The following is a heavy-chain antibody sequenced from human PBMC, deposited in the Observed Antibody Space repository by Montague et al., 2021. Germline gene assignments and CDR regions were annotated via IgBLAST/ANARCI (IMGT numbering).Heavy chain of an antibody. CDR3: ATWPAYSTTWYYFDS. Sequence: SETLSLTCAVSAASVSSPDWWRSVRQAPGTGLEWIGDIHHKGNTNFNPSLKSQVTISVDKSQNQFSLQLTSVTAADTAVYYCATWPAYSTTWYYFDSWGQGTQVSVSS. CDR2: IHHKGNT. V-gene: IGHV4-4*02. D-gene: IGHD2/OR15-2a*01. CDR1: AASVSSPDW. J-gene: IGHJ4*02.